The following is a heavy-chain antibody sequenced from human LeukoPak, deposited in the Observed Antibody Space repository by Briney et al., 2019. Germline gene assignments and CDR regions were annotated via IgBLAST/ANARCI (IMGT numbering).Heavy chain of an antibody. J-gene: IGHJ3*02. Sequence: TSSETLSLTCTVSGGSISSSSYYWGWIRQPPGKGLEWIGSIYYSGSTYYNPSLKSRVTISVDTSKNQSSLKLSSVTAADTAVYYCARECSITIFGVVSKDAFDIWGQGTMVTVSS. CDR2: IYYSGST. CDR1: GGSISSSSYY. D-gene: IGHD3-3*01. V-gene: IGHV4-39*02. CDR3: ARECSITIFGVVSKDAFDI.